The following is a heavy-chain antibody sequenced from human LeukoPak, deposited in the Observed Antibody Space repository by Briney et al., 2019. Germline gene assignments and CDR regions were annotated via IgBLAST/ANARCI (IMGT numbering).Heavy chain of an antibody. CDR3: ARLESPTNRDFDY. V-gene: IGHV1-2*02. J-gene: IGHJ4*02. Sequence: GASVKVSCKASGYTFTGYYMHWVRQAPGQGLEWMGWINPNSGGTNYAQKFQGRVTMTRDTSISTAYMELSRLRSDDTAVYYCARLESPTNRDFDYWGQGTLVTVSS. CDR2: INPNSGGT. D-gene: IGHD5-24*01. CDR1: GYTFTGYY.